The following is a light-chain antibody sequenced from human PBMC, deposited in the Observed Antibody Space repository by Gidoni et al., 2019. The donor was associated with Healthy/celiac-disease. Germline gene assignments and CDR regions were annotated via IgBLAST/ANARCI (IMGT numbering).Light chain of an antibody. J-gene: IGKJ1*01. CDR1: QGISNY. CDR3: QKYNSAWT. Sequence: DIQMTPSPSSLSASVGDRVTITCRASQGISNYLAWYQQKPGKVPKLLLYAASTLQSGVPSRFSGSGSGTDFTLTISSLPPEDVATYYCQKYNSAWTFGQGTKVEIK. CDR2: AAS. V-gene: IGKV1-27*01.